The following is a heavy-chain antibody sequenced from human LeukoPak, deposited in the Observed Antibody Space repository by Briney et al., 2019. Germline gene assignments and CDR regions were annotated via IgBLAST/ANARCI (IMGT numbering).Heavy chain of an antibody. CDR3: ARESTAQPFDY. CDR1: GFTFSSYG. Sequence: QPGRSLRLSCAASGFTFSSYGMHWVRQAPGKGLEWVAVIWYDGSNKYYADSVKGRFTISRDNSKNTLYLQMNSLRAEDTAVYYCARESTAQPFDYWGQGTLVTASS. CDR2: IWYDGSNK. D-gene: IGHD2-2*01. V-gene: IGHV3-33*01. J-gene: IGHJ4*02.